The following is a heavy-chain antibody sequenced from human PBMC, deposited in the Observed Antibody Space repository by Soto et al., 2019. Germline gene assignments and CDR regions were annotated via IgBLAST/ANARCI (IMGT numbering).Heavy chain of an antibody. CDR2: ISAYNGNT. Sequence: QVQLVQSGAEVKKPGASVKVSCKASGYTFTSYGISWVRQAPGQGLEWMGWISAYNGNTNYAQKLQGRVTMTTDTSTSTAYMELRSLRPDDTAVYYCAASRYNWKSYYYYGMDVWGQGTTVTVSS. J-gene: IGHJ6*02. CDR1: GYTFTSYG. CDR3: AASRYNWKSYYYYGMDV. V-gene: IGHV1-18*01. D-gene: IGHD1-1*01.